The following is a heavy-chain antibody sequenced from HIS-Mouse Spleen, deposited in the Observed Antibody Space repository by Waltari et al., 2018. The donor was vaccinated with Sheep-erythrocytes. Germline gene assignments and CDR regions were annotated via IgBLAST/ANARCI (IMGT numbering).Heavy chain of an antibody. J-gene: IGHJ4*02. CDR3: ARVASGATFDY. D-gene: IGHD1-26*01. V-gene: IGHV3-21*01. Sequence: EVQLVESGGGLVKPGGSLRLSCAASGFTFSSYSMNWVRQAPGKGLEWFSSISSSRSYIYYADSGKGRFTISGDNAKNSLYLQMNSLRAEDTAVYYCARVASGATFDYWGQGTLVTVSS. CDR1: GFTFSSYS. CDR2: ISSSRSYI.